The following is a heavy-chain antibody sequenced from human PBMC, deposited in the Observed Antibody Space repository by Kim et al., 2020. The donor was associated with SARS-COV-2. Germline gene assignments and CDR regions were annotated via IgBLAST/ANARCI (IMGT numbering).Heavy chain of an antibody. CDR2: IYWDDDT. V-gene: IGHV2-5*02. Sequence: SGPTLVNPTQTLTLTCTFSGFSLSATTVGVAWIRQPPGKALEWLAVIYWDDDTRYSPSLRSRVTITKETSKNQVVLTMANMDPVDTATYYCAYAYGGGNSARLGFWGQGTLVTVSS. J-gene: IGHJ4*02. CDR1: GFSLSATTVG. D-gene: IGHD2-21*02. CDR3: AYAYGGGNSARLGF.